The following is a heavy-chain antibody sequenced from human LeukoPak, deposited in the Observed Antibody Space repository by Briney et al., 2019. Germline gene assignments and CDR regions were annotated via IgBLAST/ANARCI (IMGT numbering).Heavy chain of an antibody. V-gene: IGHV3-64D*06. CDR1: GFTFSSYA. D-gene: IGHD3-10*01. CDR2: ISSNGGGT. CDR3: VKDRHYGSGSYFDLGAFDI. Sequence: AGGSLRLSCSASGFTFSSYAMHWVRQAPGKGLEYVSAISSNGGGTYYADSVKGRFTISRDNSKNTLYLQMSSLRAEDTAVYYCVKDRHYGSGSYFDLGAFDIWGQGTMVTVSS. J-gene: IGHJ3*02.